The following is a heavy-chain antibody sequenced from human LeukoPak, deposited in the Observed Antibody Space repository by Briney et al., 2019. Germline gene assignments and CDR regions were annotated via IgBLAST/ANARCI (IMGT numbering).Heavy chain of an antibody. CDR2: INHSGST. CDR3: AREFYGGNPDY. J-gene: IGHJ4*02. CDR1: GGSFSGYY. Sequence: PSETLSLTCAVYGGSFSGYYWSWIRQPPGKGLEWIGEINHSGSTNYNPSLKSRVTISVDTSKNQFSLKLSSVTAADTAVYYCAREFYGGNPDYWGQGTLVTVSS. D-gene: IGHD4-23*01. V-gene: IGHV4-34*01.